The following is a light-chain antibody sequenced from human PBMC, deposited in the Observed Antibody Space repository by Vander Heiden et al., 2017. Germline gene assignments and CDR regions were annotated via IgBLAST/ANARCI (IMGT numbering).Light chain of an antibody. J-gene: IGLJ2*01. CDR2: QDS. CDR1: KLGDKY. Sequence: SYELTQPPSESVSPGQTASITCSGDKLGDKYACWYQQKPGQSPVLVIYQDSKRPSGIPERFSGSNSGNTATLTISGTQAMDEADYYCQAWDSSTGGVFGGGTKLTVL. CDR3: QAWDSSTGGV. V-gene: IGLV3-1*01.